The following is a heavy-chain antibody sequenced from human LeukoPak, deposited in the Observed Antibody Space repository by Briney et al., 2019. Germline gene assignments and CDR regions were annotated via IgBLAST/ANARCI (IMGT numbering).Heavy chain of an antibody. CDR2: INPNSGGT. CDR3: ARVGGDNGWFDP. V-gene: IGHV1-2*02. CDR1: GYTFTGYY. J-gene: IGHJ5*02. Sequence: ASVKVSCKASGYTFTGYYIHWVRQAPGQGLEWMGWINPNSGGTSYAQRFQGRVTMTRDTSISTAYMEVSRLRSDDTAVYYCARVGGDNGWFDPWGQGTLVTVSS. D-gene: IGHD2-21*01.